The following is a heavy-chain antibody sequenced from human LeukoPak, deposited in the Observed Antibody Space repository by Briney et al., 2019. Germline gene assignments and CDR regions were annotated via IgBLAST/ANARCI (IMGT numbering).Heavy chain of an antibody. D-gene: IGHD2-15*01. CDR1: GGSFSGYY. Sequence: KASETLSLTCAVYGGSFSGYYWSWIRQPPGKGLEWIGEINHSGSTNYNPSLKSRVTISVDTSKNQFSLKLSSVTAADTAVYYCARLGYCSGGSCYSGNYWGQGTLVTVSS. V-gene: IGHV4-34*01. CDR2: INHSGST. CDR3: ARLGYCSGGSCYSGNY. J-gene: IGHJ4*02.